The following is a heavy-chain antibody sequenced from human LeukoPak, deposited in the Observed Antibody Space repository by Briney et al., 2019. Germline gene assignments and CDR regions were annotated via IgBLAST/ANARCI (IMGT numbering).Heavy chain of an antibody. Sequence: PSETLSLTCTVSGGSISSYYWSWIRQPPGKGLEWVGYSYYSGSTNYNPSLKSRVTITVDTSKKQFSLKLSYVTAADTAVYFCARGLGSGSYYHYWGQGTLVTVSS. CDR3: ARGLGSGSYYHY. CDR1: GGSISSYY. D-gene: IGHD3-10*01. CDR2: SYYSGST. J-gene: IGHJ4*02. V-gene: IGHV4-59*08.